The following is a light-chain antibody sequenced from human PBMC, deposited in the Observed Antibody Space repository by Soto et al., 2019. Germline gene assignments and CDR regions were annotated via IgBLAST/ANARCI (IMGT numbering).Light chain of an antibody. Sequence: QSALSQPASVSGSPGQSITISCTGTSSDVGSSRFVSWYQQSPDKAPKLMIYEGNKRPSGVSHRFSGSKSGTTAYLTISGLQADDEADYYCSSYTTSRTVIFGGGTKVTVL. V-gene: IGLV2-14*02. CDR3: SSYTTSRTVI. CDR1: SSDVGSSRF. J-gene: IGLJ2*01. CDR2: EGN.